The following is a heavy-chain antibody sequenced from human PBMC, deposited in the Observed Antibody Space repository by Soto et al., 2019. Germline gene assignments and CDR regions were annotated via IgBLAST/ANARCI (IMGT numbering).Heavy chain of an antibody. V-gene: IGHV2-5*02. J-gene: IGHJ6*02. CDR3: ARTQADPYYYYCMDG. CDR1: GFSLTTNGVG. Sequence: QINLAESGPTLVRPTQTLTLTCTFSGFSLTTNGVGVGWIRQPPGKALEWLAIIYWDDDKRYSPSLKSRLTLTKDTARNPVVLTMSHMDPVDTATYYCARTQADPYYYYCMDGLGQGTTVTVSS. D-gene: IGHD2-15*01. CDR2: IYWDDDK.